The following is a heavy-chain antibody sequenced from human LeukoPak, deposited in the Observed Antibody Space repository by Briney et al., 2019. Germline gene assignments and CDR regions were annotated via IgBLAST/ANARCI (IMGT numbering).Heavy chain of an antibody. J-gene: IGHJ6*02. D-gene: IGHD2-21*01. Sequence: GGSLRLSCAASGFTFSSYGMHWVRQVPGKGLEWVSGISLDTDRIGYADSVRGRFTVSRDNNKNSVYLQMNSLTPEDSALYFCVKDVTPGGADVWGQGTTVTVS. CDR1: GFTFSSYG. V-gene: IGHV3-9*01. CDR2: ISLDTDRI. CDR3: VKDVTPGGADV.